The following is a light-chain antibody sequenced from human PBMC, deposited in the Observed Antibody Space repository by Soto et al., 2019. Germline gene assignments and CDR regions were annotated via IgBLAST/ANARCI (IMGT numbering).Light chain of an antibody. V-gene: IGKV3-20*01. Sequence: EVVLTQSPGTLSLSPGERATLSCRAIQNVNSNHIAWYQQTPGQAPRLLIYGPSSRATGIPERFSGSGSGTDFTLTISRLEPEAFAVYFCHQFGSSPPTFGHGTKVDIK. CDR3: HQFGSSPPT. CDR1: QNVNSNH. J-gene: IGKJ1*01. CDR2: GPS.